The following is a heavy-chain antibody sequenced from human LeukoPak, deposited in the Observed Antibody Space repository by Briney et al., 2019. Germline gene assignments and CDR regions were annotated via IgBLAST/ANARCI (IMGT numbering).Heavy chain of an antibody. Sequence: SETLSLTCTVSGGSISSSTYYRGWIRQTPGKGLEWVATVYHTGSTYYNPSLESRLTISVDTSKNQFSLKVRSVTAADTAVYFCATTEYNTGWYAYWGQGTLVTVSS. CDR2: VYHTGST. V-gene: IGHV4-39*01. CDR3: ATTEYNTGWYAY. CDR1: GGSISSSTYY. D-gene: IGHD6-19*01. J-gene: IGHJ4*02.